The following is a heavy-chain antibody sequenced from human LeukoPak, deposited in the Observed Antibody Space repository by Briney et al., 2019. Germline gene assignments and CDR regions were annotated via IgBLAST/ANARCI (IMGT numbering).Heavy chain of an antibody. V-gene: IGHV3-30*18. Sequence: PGRSLRLSCAASGFTFSSYGMHWVRQAPGKGLEGVAVISYDGSSKYYADSVKGRFTISRDNSKNTLYLQMNSLRAEDTAVYYCAKVPYGDYVFDYWGQGTLVTVSS. CDR3: AKVPYGDYVFDY. J-gene: IGHJ4*02. CDR2: ISYDGSSK. D-gene: IGHD4-17*01. CDR1: GFTFSSYG.